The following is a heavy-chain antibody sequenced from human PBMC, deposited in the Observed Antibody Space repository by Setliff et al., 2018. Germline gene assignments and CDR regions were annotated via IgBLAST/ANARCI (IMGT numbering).Heavy chain of an antibody. CDR1: GYTFKTYG. Sequence: ASVKVSCKASGYTFKTYGFTWVRQAPGQGLEWMGWISGYKNNPNYLQRMQGRFTMTTDTSTSTAYMELRSLRSDDTAVYYYARVALPAAIVRFDSWGQGTLVTVSS. CDR2: ISGYKNNP. V-gene: IGHV1-18*01. J-gene: IGHJ4*02. D-gene: IGHD2-2*01. CDR3: ARVALPAAIVRFDS.